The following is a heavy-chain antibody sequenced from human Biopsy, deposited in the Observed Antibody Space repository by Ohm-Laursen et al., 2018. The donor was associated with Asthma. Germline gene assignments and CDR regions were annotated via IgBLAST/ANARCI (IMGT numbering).Heavy chain of an antibody. Sequence: SVKVFCKASGYNFISFAIHWVRQAPGQRLEWMGWINAGNGNTKYSEKFQGRVTITRDTSASTAYMDLSSLRSEDTAVYYCARTYYDFLTGQVNDALAMWGQGTVVTVSS. V-gene: IGHV1-3*01. CDR1: GYNFISFA. CDR3: ARTYYDFLTGQVNDALAM. CDR2: INAGNGNT. D-gene: IGHD3-9*01. J-gene: IGHJ3*02.